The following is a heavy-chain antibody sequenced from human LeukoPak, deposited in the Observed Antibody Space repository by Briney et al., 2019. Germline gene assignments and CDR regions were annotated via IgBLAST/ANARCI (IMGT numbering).Heavy chain of an antibody. V-gene: IGHV1-46*01. J-gene: IGHJ4*02. Sequence: ASVNVSCKASGYTFTSYYMHWVRQAPGQGLEWMGIINPSGGSTSYAQKFQGRVTMTRDTSTSTVYMELSSLRSEDTAVYYCARDTSPVYGSGSYDFDYWGQGTLVTVSS. CDR1: GYTFTSYY. D-gene: IGHD3-10*01. CDR3: ARDTSPVYGSGSYDFDY. CDR2: INPSGGST.